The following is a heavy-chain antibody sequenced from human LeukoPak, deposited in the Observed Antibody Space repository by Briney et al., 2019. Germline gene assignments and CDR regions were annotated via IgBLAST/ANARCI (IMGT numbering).Heavy chain of an antibody. CDR3: AKGGLMVRVHMDV. CDR1: GFSFRNFG. D-gene: IGHD3-10*01. CDR2: IWYDGSKN. V-gene: IGHV3-30*02. Sequence: GGSLRLSCAASGFSFRNFGMHWVRQASGKGLEWVASIWYDGSKNYYADSVKGRFTISRDNSKNTLYLQMNSLRAEDTAVYYCAKGGLMVRVHMDVWGQGTTVTVSS. J-gene: IGHJ6*02.